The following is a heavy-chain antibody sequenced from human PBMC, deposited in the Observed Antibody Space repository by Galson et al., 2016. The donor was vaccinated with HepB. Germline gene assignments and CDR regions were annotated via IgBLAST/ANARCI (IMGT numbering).Heavy chain of an antibody. J-gene: IGHJ4*02. CDR1: GLSVTTYG. Sequence: SLRLSCAASGLSVTTYGMHWVRQAPGKGLEWVAVVSYDGETKYYADSVKGRFTISRDNSNNTLFLQMDSLRVDDTPVDYCARGRLYSGPHGLFDYWGQGALVTVSS. CDR2: VSYDGETK. V-gene: IGHV3-33*05. D-gene: IGHD1-26*01. CDR3: ARGRLYSGPHGLFDY.